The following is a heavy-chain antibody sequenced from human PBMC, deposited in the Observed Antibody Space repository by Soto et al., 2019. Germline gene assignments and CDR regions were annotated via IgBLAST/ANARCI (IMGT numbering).Heavy chain of an antibody. J-gene: IGHJ4*02. D-gene: IGHD6-25*01. CDR1: GFTCSRYA. CDR2: ISGSGCST. Sequence: EVQLLESGGVLVQPGGSLRLSCAAAGFTCSRYAMSWVRQAPGQGLEWVSAISGSGCSTYYADSVKGRLTISRDNSKNTPYLQMNRLGAEDTAVYYCAKYTERPAEQRPAYYFDYWGQGTLVTRSS. CDR3: AKYTERPAEQRPAYYFDY. V-gene: IGHV3-23*01.